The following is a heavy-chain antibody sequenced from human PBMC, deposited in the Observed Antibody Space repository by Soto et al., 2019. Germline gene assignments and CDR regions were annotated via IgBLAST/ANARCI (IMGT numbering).Heavy chain of an antibody. D-gene: IGHD1-26*01. CDR2: INHSGST. J-gene: IGHJ4*02. Sequence: QVQLQQWGAGLLKPSETLSLTCAVYGGSFSGYYWSWIRQPPGKGLEWIGEINHSGSTNYNPSLKSRVTISADPSKNQFPLKLSSVTAADTAVYYCARAVGQFDYWGQGTLVTVSS. V-gene: IGHV4-34*01. CDR3: ARAVGQFDY. CDR1: GGSFSGYY.